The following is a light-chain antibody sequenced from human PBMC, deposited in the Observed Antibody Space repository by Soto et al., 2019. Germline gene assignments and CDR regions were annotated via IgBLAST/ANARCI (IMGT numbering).Light chain of an antibody. Sequence: EIVLTQAPGTLSFSPGERATLSCRASQSVSSSYLAWYQQKPCQAPRLLIYNTSSRATGIPDRFSGSGSGTDFTLTISRLEPEDCAVYYCQQYGSSPYTFGQGNKLEIK. J-gene: IGKJ2*01. CDR2: NTS. CDR3: QQYGSSPYT. CDR1: QSVSSSY. V-gene: IGKV3-20*01.